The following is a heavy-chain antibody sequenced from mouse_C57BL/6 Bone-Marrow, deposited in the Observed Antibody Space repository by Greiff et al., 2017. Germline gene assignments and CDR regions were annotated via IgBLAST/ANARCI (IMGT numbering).Heavy chain of an antibody. CDR3: ARGCSNCFYAMDY. Sequence: VQLQQPGAELVMPGASVKLSCKASGYTFTSYWMHWVKQRPGQGLEWIGEIAPYDSYTNYNQKFKGKSTLTVDKSSSTAYMQLSRLTSEDSAVYYCARGCSNCFYAMDYWGQGTSVTVSS. V-gene: IGHV1-69*01. D-gene: IGHD2-5*01. CDR1: GYTFTSYW. CDR2: IAPYDSYT. J-gene: IGHJ4*01.